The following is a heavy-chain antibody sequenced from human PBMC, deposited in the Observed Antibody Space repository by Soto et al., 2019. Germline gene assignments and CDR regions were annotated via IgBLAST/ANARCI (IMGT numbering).Heavy chain of an antibody. Sequence: QVQLQQSGPGLVKPSETLSLTCTVSSGPSSSHNWGWIRQPPGRGLEWMGYVYYTGDTSYNPSLKRRVTISADTSTNHISLTLSSVTAADTAVYYCVGQGIGHLHGRVDVWGQGTTVSVSS. V-gene: IGHV4-59*08. CDR1: SGPSSSHN. D-gene: IGHD3-10*01. J-gene: IGHJ6*02. CDR2: VYYTGDT. CDR3: VGQGIGHLHGRVDV.